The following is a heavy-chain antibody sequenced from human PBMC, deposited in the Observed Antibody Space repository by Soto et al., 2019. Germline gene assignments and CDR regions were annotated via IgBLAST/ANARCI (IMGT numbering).Heavy chain of an antibody. D-gene: IGHD2-2*01. CDR2: IYPGDSDT. J-gene: IGHJ6*02. CDR3: ARHTSNFRYYYYAMDV. CDR1: GYTFTDYW. Sequence: GESLKISCKRSGYTFTDYWIGWVRQLPGKGLEWMGIIYPGDSDTRYSPSFQGHVTITVDKSTSTAYLQWNTLKASDTAMYYCARHTSNFRYYYYAMDVWGQATTVTVSS. V-gene: IGHV5-51*01.